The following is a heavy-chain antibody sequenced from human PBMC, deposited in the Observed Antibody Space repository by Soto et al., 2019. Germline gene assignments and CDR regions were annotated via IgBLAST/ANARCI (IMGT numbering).Heavy chain of an antibody. V-gene: IGHV4-59*01. J-gene: IGHJ4*02. CDR2: IYYSGST. CDR1: GGSISSYY. D-gene: IGHD2-21*01. Sequence: SETLSLTCTVSGGSISSYYWSWIRQPPGKGLEWIEYIYYSGSTNYNPSLKSRVTISVDTSKNQFSLKLSSVTAADTAVYYCARGATQLVIDYWGQGTLVTVSS. CDR3: ARGATQLVIDY.